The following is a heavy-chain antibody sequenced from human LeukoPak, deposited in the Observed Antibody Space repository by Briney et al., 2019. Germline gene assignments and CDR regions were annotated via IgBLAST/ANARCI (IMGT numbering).Heavy chain of an antibody. D-gene: IGHD6-13*01. CDR2: INHSGST. Sequence: SETLSLTCTVYGGSFSGYYWSWIRQPPGKGLEWIGEINHSGSTNYNPSLTSRVTISVDTSKNQSPLKLRSVHAAATPVFYYARERGGIRGSSSYRWGQGSLVTVSS. CDR3: ARERGGIRGSSSYR. J-gene: IGHJ4*02. CDR1: GGSFSGYY. V-gene: IGHV4-34*01.